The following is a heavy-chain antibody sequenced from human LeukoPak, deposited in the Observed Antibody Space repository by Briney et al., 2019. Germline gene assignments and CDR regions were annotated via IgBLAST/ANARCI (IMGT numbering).Heavy chain of an antibody. J-gene: IGHJ4*01. V-gene: IGHV4-59*08. Sequence: PSETLSLTCTVSGSXINNNFWTWIRQPPGKGLEWIGYIYSSGSANYNPSLKSRVIISGDTSKNQISLRLTSVTAADTAMYFCARHRDYYDTWGHGTLVTVSS. D-gene: IGHD3-22*01. CDR3: ARHRDYYDT. CDR2: IYSSGSA. CDR1: GSXINNNF.